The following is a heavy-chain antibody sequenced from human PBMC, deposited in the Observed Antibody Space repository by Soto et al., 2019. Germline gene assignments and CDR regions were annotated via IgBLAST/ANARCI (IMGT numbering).Heavy chain of an antibody. Sequence: PSETLSLTCTVSGGSIYTGGFYWSWIRQLPGKGLEWLGYIYYTGSTQYTPSLKSRLSISTDTSDNQFSLRLNSVTAADTAVYYCATYLGTSRTSVHYWGQGPQVTVSS. CDR3: ATYLGTSRTSVHY. J-gene: IGHJ4*02. D-gene: IGHD2-2*01. CDR2: IYYTGST. V-gene: IGHV4-31*03. CDR1: GGSIYTGGFY.